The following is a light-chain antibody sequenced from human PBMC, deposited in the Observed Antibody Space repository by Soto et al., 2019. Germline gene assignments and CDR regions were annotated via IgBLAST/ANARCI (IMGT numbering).Light chain of an antibody. V-gene: IGLV1-40*01. J-gene: IGLJ3*02. CDR2: GNN. CDR3: QSYDISLSGWV. CDR1: SSNIGAGYD. Sequence: QAVVTQPPSVSGAPGQRVSISCTGSSSNIGAGYDLHWYQQLPGTAPKLLIYGNNNRPSGVPDRFSGSKSGTSASLAITGLQAEDEADYYCQSYDISLSGWVFGGGTQLTVL.